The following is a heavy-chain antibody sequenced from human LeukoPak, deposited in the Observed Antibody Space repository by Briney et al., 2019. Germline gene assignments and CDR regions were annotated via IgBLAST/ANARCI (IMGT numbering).Heavy chain of an antibody. CDR1: GFTVSSNY. D-gene: IGHD2-15*01. V-gene: IGHV3-53*01. CDR3: ASSRCSGGSCYFQH. Sequence: PGGSLRLSCAASGFTVSSNYMSWVRQAPGKGLEWVSVIYSGGSTYYADSVKGRFTISRDNSKNTLYLQMNSLRAEDTAVYYCASSRCSGGSCYFQHWGQGTLVTVSS. CDR2: IYSGGST. J-gene: IGHJ1*01.